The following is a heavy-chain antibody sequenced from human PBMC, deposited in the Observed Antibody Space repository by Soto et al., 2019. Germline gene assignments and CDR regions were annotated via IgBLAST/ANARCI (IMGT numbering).Heavy chain of an antibody. CDR3: ARGRLVPAAISPNYFQFDY. V-gene: IGHV4-34*01. CDR1: RGSFSVYY. D-gene: IGHD2-2*02. Sequence: SETLSLTCAVYRGSFSVYYWSWIRQPPGKGLEWIGEINDGGSTKYNPSLKSRVTIAVDTSKNQFSLKLTSVTAADTAVYYCARGRLVPAAISPNYFQFDYWGQGTLVTVSS. CDR2: INDGGST. J-gene: IGHJ4*02.